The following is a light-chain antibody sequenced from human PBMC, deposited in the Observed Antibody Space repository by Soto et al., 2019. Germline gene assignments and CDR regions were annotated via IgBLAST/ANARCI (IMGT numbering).Light chain of an antibody. CDR3: CSYAGSYTFDVV. CDR2: DVS. V-gene: IGLV2-11*01. J-gene: IGLJ2*01. CDR1: SSDVGDYDY. Sequence: QSALTQPRSVSGSPGQSVTISCTGTSSDVGDYDYVSWYQQHPGKAPKLMIYDVSKRPSGVPDRFSGSNSGNTASLTISGLPADDEADYYCCSYAGSYTFDVVFGGGTKVTVL.